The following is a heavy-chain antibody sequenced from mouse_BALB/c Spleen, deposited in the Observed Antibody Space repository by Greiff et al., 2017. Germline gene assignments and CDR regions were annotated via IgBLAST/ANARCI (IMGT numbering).Heavy chain of an antibody. CDR1: GYTFTDYA. D-gene: IGHD1-1*01. Sequence: VQLQQSGAELVRPGVSVKISCKGSGYTFTDYAMHWVKQSHAQSLEWIGVISTYYGDASYNQKFKGKATMTVDKSSSTAYMELARLTSEDSAIYYCAITYYGSSFDYWGQGTTLTVSS. CDR2: ISTYYGDA. J-gene: IGHJ2*01. V-gene: IGHV1S137*01. CDR3: AITYYGSSFDY.